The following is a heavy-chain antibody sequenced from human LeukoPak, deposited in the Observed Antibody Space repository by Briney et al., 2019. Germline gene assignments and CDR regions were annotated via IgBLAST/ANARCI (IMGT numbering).Heavy chain of an antibody. J-gene: IGHJ3*02. V-gene: IGHV4-30-4*01. D-gene: IGHD5-18*01. CDR1: GGSISSGDYY. Sequence: SETLSLTCTVSGGSISSGDYYWSWIRQPPGKGLEWIGYIYYSGSTYYNPSLKSRVTISVDTSKNQFSLKLSSATAADTAVYYCAGGYRGDAFDIWGQGTMVTVSS. CDR3: AGGYRGDAFDI. CDR2: IYYSGST.